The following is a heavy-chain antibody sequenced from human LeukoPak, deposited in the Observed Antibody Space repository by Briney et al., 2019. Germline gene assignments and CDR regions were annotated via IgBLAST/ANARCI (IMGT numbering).Heavy chain of an antibody. CDR1: GFTFSTYW. Sequence: GGPLRLSCAASGFTFSTYWMTWVRQAPGKGREWGASIKQDGSEKYYVDSVKGRFTISRDNAKNSLYLQMNSLRAEDTAVYYCARGTYYYDSSGYYHRIFDYWGQGTLVTVSS. J-gene: IGHJ4*02. D-gene: IGHD3-22*01. CDR2: IKQDGSEK. V-gene: IGHV3-7*01. CDR3: ARGTYYYDSSGYYHRIFDY.